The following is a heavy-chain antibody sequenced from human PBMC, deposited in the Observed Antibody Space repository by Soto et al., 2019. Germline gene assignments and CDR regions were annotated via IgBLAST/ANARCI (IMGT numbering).Heavy chain of an antibody. V-gene: IGHV1-18*01. CDR2: ISAYNGNT. Sequence: QVQLVQSGAEVKKPGASVKVSCKASGYTFTSYGISWVRQAPGQGLEWMGWISAYNGNTNYAQKLQGRVTMTTDTSTRSGSMELWSLRSDVTAVYYCARSGCSGGSCYSYYFDYLGQGPLVTVSS. CDR1: GYTFTSYG. CDR3: ARSGCSGGSCYSYYFDY. D-gene: IGHD2-15*01. J-gene: IGHJ4*02.